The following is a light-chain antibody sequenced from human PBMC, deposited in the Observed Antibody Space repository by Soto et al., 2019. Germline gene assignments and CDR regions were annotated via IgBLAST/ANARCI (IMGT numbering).Light chain of an antibody. V-gene: IGLV2-14*01. CDR2: DVT. J-gene: IGLJ1*01. CDR3: SSYTSISTYV. Sequence: VLTQPASGSGSPGQSSSISCTGTSSDVGGYNFVSWYQQHPDKAPKLMIYDVTNRPSGVSNRFSGSKSGDTASLTISGLQAEDEADYYCSSYTSISTYVFGTGTKVTVL. CDR1: SSDVGGYNF.